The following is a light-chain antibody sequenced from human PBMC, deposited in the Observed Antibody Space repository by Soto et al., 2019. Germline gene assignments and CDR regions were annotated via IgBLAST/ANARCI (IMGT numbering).Light chain of an antibody. J-gene: IGKJ1*01. V-gene: IGKV3-15*01. CDR2: GAS. CDR1: QGVRNN. Sequence: EVGMTESPVTVSVCPWESGRRACRSSQGVRNNLAWYQQGPGQAPRLLIYGASTRAAGIPARFSGSGSETEFTLTIRSLQSEDFAVYYCHQYNQWPLWTFGQGTKVDI. CDR3: HQYNQWPLWT.